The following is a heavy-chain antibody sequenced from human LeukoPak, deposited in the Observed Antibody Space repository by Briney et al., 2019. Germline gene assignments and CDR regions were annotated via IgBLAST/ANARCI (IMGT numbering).Heavy chain of an antibody. V-gene: IGHV3-15*01. J-gene: IGHJ4*02. CDR2: IKSKTDGGTT. D-gene: IGHD6-6*01. CDR1: GFTFSNAW. Sequence: GGSLRLSCAASGFTFSNAWMGWVRQAPGKGLEWVGRIKSKTDGGTTEYAAPVKGRFTISRDDSKNTLYLQMNSLKIEDTGVYYCTTDRAIAVRPLFDYWGQGTLVSVSS. CDR3: TTDRAIAVRPLFDY.